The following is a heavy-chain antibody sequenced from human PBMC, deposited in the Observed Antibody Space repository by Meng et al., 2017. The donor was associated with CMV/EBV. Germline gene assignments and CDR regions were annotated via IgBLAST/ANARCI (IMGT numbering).Heavy chain of an antibody. D-gene: IGHD5-24*01. J-gene: IGHJ6*02. CDR2: IYPADSDT. Sequence: GESLKISCKGSGYSFTNYWVGWVRQMPGKGLEWMGIIYPADSDTRYSPSFQGQVTISADKSISTAYLQWSSLRSEDTAVYYCARGWVGMDVWGQGTTVTVSS. CDR1: GYSFTNYW. V-gene: IGHV5-51*01. CDR3: ARGWVGMDV.